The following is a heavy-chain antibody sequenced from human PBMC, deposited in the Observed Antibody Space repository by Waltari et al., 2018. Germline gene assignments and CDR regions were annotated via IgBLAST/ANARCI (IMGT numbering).Heavy chain of an antibody. CDR3: ARVVEQIPWFDP. D-gene: IGHD3-16*02. CDR1: GFTFSSYE. V-gene: IGHV3-48*03. CDR2: ISSSGSTV. J-gene: IGHJ5*02. Sequence: EVQLVESGGGLVQPGGSLRLSCAASGFTFSSYEMNWVRQAPGKGLEWVSYISSSGSTVYYADSVKGRFTISRDNAKNSLYLQMNSLRAEDTAVYYCARVVEQIPWFDPWGQGTLVTVSS.